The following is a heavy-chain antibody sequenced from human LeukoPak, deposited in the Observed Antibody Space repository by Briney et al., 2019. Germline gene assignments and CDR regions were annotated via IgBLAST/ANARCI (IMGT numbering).Heavy chain of an antibody. CDR1: GFTFSSYA. D-gene: IGHD3-10*01. J-gene: IGHJ5*02. Sequence: GGSLRLSCAASGFTFSSYAMSWVRQAPGKGLQWVSAISGSGDTTNYADSVKGRFTISRDNSKNTLYLQMNSLRAEDTAVYYCARDPSNFGEFPTWGQGTLVTVSS. CDR2: ISGSGDTT. V-gene: IGHV3-23*01. CDR3: ARDPSNFGEFPT.